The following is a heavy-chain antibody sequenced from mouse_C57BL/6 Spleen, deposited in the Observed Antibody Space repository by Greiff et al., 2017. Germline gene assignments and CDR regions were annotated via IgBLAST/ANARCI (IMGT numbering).Heavy chain of an antibody. V-gene: IGHV1-52*01. J-gene: IGHJ3*01. D-gene: IGHD5-5*01. CDR3: EGGGTSDTTFDD. CDR1: GYTFTSYW. CDR2: IDPSDSET. Sequence: QVQLQQPGAELVRPGSSVKLSCKASGYTFTSYWMHWVKQRPIQGLEWIGNIDPSDSETHYNQKFKDKATLTVDKSSSTAYMQLSSLTSEASAVYDCEGGGTSDTTFDDWGQGTLVTVSA.